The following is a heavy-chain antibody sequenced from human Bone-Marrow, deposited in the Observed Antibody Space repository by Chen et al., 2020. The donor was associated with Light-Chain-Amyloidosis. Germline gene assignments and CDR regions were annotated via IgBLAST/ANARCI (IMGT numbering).Heavy chain of an antibody. Sequence: EVQLEQSGPEVKKPGESLKIPCKGSGYTFPKYWIGWVRQMPGKGLEWMGVIYPDDSDARYSPSFEGQVTISADKSITTAYLQWRSLKASDTAMYYCARRRDGYNFDYWGQGTLVTVSS. V-gene: IGHV5-51*01. D-gene: IGHD5-12*01. CDR1: GYTFPKYW. J-gene: IGHJ4*02. CDR2: IYPDDSDA. CDR3: ARRRDGYNFDY.